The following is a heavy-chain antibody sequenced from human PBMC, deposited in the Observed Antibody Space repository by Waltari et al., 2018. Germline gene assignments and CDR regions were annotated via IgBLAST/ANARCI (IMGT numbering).Heavy chain of an antibody. Sequence: QVQLQESGPGLVKPSQTLSLSCTVSGASINSGSHFRTWSRQPAGKGMGWIGYMFSSGSTDFNPSLRSRSKITMDRSNNQFFLDLHSVTAADTAVYYCARFDFVDHREGWFDRWGQGTLVTVSA. CDR3: ARFDFVDHREGWFDR. J-gene: IGHJ5*02. CDR1: GASINSGSHF. V-gene: IGHV4-61*02. D-gene: IGHD3-9*01. CDR2: MFSSGST.